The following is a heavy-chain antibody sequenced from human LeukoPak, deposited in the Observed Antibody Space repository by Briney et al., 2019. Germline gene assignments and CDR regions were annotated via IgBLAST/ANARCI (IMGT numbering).Heavy chain of an antibody. J-gene: IGHJ5*02. D-gene: IGHD3-10*01. Sequence: PGGSLRLSCAASGFTFSSYGMYWVRQAPGKGLEWVAVIWYDGSNKYYADSVKGRFTISRDNSKNTLYLQMNSLRAEDTAVYYCARDRGPYVLLWFGELNWFDPWGQGTLVTVSS. CDR3: ARDRGPYVLLWFGELNWFDP. CDR2: IWYDGSNK. CDR1: GFTFSSYG. V-gene: IGHV3-33*01.